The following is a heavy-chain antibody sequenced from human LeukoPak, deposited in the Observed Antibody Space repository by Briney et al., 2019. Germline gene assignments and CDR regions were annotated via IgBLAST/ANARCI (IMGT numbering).Heavy chain of an antibody. D-gene: IGHD1-26*01. V-gene: IGHV4-4*02. CDR1: GGSISSSNW. J-gene: IGHJ5*02. Sequence: SETLSLTCAVSGGSISSSNWWSWVRQPPGKGLEWIGEIYHSGSTNYNPSLKSRVTISVDKSKNQFSLKLSSVTAADTAVYYCAKASVGARFLDPWGQGTLVTVSS. CDR2: IYHSGST. CDR3: AKASVGARFLDP.